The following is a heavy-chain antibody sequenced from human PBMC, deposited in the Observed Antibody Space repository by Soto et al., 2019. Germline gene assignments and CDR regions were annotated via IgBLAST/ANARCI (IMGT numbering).Heavy chain of an antibody. J-gene: IGHJ4*02. Sequence: EVQLVESGGGWVQPGGSLRLSCAASGCSLSNYDIHWVRQAKGKGLEWVSSIGTAGDTYYPGSVKGRFTISRETAKNSLYLQMNSLRAGDTAVYYCARGPITSSAGFDSWGQGTLVTVSS. CDR3: ARGPITSSAGFDS. D-gene: IGHD2-2*01. CDR1: GCSLSNYD. CDR2: IGTAGDT. V-gene: IGHV3-13*01.